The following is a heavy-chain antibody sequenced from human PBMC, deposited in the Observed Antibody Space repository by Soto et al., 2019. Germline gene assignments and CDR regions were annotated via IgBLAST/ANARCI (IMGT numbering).Heavy chain of an antibody. CDR1: GFPFSSYG. Sequence: QVQLVESGGGVVQPGRSLRLSCVASGFPFSSYGMHWVRQAPGKGLEWVAVIWYDGSNKYYADSVKGRFTISRDNSKNMLYPQMNSLRAEDSAVYYCARSGGWGQGTLVTVSS. CDR2: IWYDGSNK. D-gene: IGHD6-19*01. J-gene: IGHJ4*02. CDR3: ARSGG. V-gene: IGHV3-33*01.